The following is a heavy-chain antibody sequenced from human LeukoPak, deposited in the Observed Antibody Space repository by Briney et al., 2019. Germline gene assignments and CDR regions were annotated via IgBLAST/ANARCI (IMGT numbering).Heavy chain of an antibody. CDR2: INRSGST. V-gene: IGHV4-34*01. J-gene: IGHJ4*02. D-gene: IGHD6-13*01. CDR1: GGSFSGYY. CDR3: ASAWIAAAGSIDY. Sequence: SETLSLTCAVYGGSFSGYYWSWIRQPPGKGLEWIGEINRSGSTNYNPSLKSRVTISVDTSKNQFSLKLSSVTAADTAVYYCASAWIAAAGSIDYWGQGTLVTVSS.